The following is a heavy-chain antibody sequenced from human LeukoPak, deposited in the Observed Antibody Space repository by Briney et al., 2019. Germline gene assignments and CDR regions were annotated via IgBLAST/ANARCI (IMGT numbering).Heavy chain of an antibody. V-gene: IGHV3-74*01. CDR1: GFTFSNYW. J-gene: IGHJ3*02. Sequence: GGSLRLSCAASGFTFSNYWMHWVRQAPGKGLVWVARINRDGTTTNYGDSVKGRFTISRDNAQKTLYLQMNSLRAEDTAVYYCARDRGLDAFDIWGQGTKVTVSS. CDR2: INRDGTTT. D-gene: IGHD3-10*01. CDR3: ARDRGLDAFDI.